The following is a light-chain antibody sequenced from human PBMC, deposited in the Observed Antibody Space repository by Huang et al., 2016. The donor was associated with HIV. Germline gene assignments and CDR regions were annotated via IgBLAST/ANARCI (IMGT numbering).Light chain of an antibody. Sequence: DIQITQSPSSLSASVGDTVIITWRASQNLKSYLYWYQQEPGKAPKLLISAASNLQSGVPSTFSGSGSGTDFTLTINSLQPEDSATYYCQQSARTPRTFGQGTKLEI. J-gene: IGKJ2*01. V-gene: IGKV1-39*01. CDR1: QNLKSY. CDR2: AAS. CDR3: QQSARTPRT.